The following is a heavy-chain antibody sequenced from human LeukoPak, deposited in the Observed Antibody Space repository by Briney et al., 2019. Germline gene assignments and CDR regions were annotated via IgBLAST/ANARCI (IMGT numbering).Heavy chain of an antibody. CDR3: ARALIEGFGSAHAFDI. D-gene: IGHD3-10*01. CDR2: IGTAGDT. CDR1: GFTFSSYD. J-gene: IGHJ3*02. Sequence: QSGGSLRLSCAASGFTFSSYDMHWVRQATGKGLEWVSAIGTAGDTYYPGSVKGRFTISRENAKNSLYLQMNSLRAGDTAVYYCARALIEGFGSAHAFDIWGQGTMVTVSS. V-gene: IGHV3-13*01.